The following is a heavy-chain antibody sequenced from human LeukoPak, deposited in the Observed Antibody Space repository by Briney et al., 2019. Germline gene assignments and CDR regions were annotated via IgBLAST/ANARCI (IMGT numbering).Heavy chain of an antibody. D-gene: IGHD3-16*01. CDR2: IYYSGRT. CDR1: GGSISTYY. CDR3: ARGGRSLDY. J-gene: IGHJ4*02. V-gene: IGHV4-59*08. Sequence: SETLSLTCTVSGGSISTYYWSWIRQPPGKGLEWIGYIYYSGRTNYNSSLKSRVTVSIDTSKNQFSLKLTSVTAADTAVYYCARGGRSLDYWGQGTLVTVSS.